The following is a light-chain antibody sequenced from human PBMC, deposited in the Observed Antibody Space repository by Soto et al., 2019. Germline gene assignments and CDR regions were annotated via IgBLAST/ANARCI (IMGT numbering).Light chain of an antibody. CDR1: QSVYST. J-gene: IGKJ4*01. CDR3: QQYYKWPLT. Sequence: EIVMTQSPATLSVSPGERATLSCRASQSVYSTLAWYQQKPGQAPRLLIYGASTRATGIPARFSGTGSATEFTLTISSLQSEDSAVYYCQQYYKWPLTFGSGTKVEI. CDR2: GAS. V-gene: IGKV3-15*01.